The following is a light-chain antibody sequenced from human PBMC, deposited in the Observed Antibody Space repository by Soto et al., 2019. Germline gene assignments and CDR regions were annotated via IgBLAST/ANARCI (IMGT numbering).Light chain of an antibody. CDR1: SSNVGKNI. CDR2: STD. CDR3: AAWDDGRNDLYV. V-gene: IGLV1-44*01. Sequence: QSVLTQPPSASGTPGQTVTISCSGSSSNVGKNIVNWYQQVPGTAPKLLIYSTDQRPSGVPDRFSGSKSDTSASLAISGLQSEDEADYYCAAWDDGRNDLYVIGSGTKVTVL. J-gene: IGLJ1*01.